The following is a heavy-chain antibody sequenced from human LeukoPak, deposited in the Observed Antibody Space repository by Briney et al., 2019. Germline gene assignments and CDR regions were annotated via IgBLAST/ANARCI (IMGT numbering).Heavy chain of an antibody. Sequence: GGSLRLSCAASAFTFSSYWMHWVLQAPWKELVSVSRNNSDGSSTSYADSVKGRFTISRDNAKNTLYMQMNSLRAENTAVYYCARSRLDYWGQGTLVTVSS. V-gene: IGHV3-74*01. J-gene: IGHJ4*02. CDR1: AFTFSSYW. CDR3: ARSRLDY. CDR2: NNSDGSST.